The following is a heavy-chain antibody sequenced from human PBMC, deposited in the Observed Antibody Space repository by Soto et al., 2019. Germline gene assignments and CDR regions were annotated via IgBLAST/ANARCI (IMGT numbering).Heavy chain of an antibody. D-gene: IGHD6-13*01. J-gene: IGHJ6*02. CDR1: GGSISSGGYS. CDR3: ARLRGSSWYGWEDYYYYGMDV. Sequence: PSETLSLTCAVSGGSISSGGYSWSWIRQPPGKGLEWIGYIYHSGSTYYNPSLKSRVTISVDTSKNQFSLKLSSVTAADTAVYYCARLRGSSWYGWEDYYYYGMDVWGQGTTVTVSS. V-gene: IGHV4-30-2*01. CDR2: IYHSGST.